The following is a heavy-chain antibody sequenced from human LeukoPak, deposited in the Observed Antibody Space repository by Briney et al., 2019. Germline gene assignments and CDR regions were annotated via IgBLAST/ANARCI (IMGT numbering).Heavy chain of an antibody. CDR3: ARGDSGYSYGPGVLDY. V-gene: IGHV3-48*03. Sequence: GGSLRLSCAASGFTFSSYEMDWVRQAPGKGLEWVSYISSSGSTIYYADSVKGRFTISRDNAKNSLYLQMNSLRAEDTAVYYCARGDSGYSYGPGVLDYWGRGTLVTVSS. J-gene: IGHJ4*02. D-gene: IGHD5-18*01. CDR2: ISSSGSTI. CDR1: GFTFSSYE.